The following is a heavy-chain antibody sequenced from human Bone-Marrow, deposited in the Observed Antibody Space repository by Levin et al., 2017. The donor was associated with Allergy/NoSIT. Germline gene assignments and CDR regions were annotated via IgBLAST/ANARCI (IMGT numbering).Heavy chain of an antibody. V-gene: IGHV3-21*01. CDR3: VPRPELLDS. Sequence: GESLKISCAASGFNFDTYSMNWVRQAPGKGLEWVSYISGSSSKISYADSVKGRFTVSRDNAKNSLYLQMNSLRVEDTAVYFCVPRPELLDSWGQGTLVTVS. J-gene: IGHJ4*02. D-gene: IGHD1-7*01. CDR1: GFNFDTYS. CDR2: ISGSSSKI.